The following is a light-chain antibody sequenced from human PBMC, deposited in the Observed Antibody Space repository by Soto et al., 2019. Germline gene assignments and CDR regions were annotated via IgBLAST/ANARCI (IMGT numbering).Light chain of an antibody. Sequence: DIQLTQSPSSLSSSVGETVTVTCQASQDISVYLNWYQEKPGKAPTLLIYDASNLKTGVPSGFSGLGSGTHFTLTISNLQPEDIATYFCQHYDDVLVTFGGGTKVDIK. J-gene: IGKJ4*01. CDR3: QHYDDVLVT. V-gene: IGKV1-33*01. CDR1: QDISVY. CDR2: DAS.